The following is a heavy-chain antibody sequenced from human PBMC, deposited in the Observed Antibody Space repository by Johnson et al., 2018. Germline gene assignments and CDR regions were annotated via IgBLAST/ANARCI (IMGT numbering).Heavy chain of an antibody. CDR1: GLTFSTYG. D-gene: IGHD3-22*01. CDR2: ISYDGSNK. J-gene: IGHJ1*01. Sequence: QVQLVESGGGVVQPGRSLRLSCAASGLTFSTYGMHWVRQAPGKGLEWVAVISYDGSNKYYADSVKGRFTISRDNSKNTLYLQMNSLRAEDTAVYYCARDGGYYYDSSGYYLAEYFQHWGQGTLVTVSS. V-gene: IGHV3-33*05. CDR3: ARDGGYYYDSSGYYLAEYFQH.